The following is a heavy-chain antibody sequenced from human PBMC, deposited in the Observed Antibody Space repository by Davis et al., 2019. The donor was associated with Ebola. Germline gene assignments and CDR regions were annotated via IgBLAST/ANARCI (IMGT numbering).Heavy chain of an antibody. CDR3: AGAGYYDFWSGYYPDYYYYGMDV. J-gene: IGHJ6*02. D-gene: IGHD3-3*01. CDR1: GYTFTSYY. Sequence: ASVKVSCKASGYTFTSYYMHWVRQAPGQGLEWMGIINPSGGSTSYAQKFQGRVTMTRDTSTSTVYMELSSLRSEDTAVYYCAGAGYYDFWSGYYPDYYYYGMDVWGQGTTVTVSS. CDR2: INPSGGST. V-gene: IGHV1-46*01.